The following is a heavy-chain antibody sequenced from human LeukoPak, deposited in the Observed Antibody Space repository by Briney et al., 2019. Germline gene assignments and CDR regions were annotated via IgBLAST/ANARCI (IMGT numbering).Heavy chain of an antibody. D-gene: IGHD3-10*01. J-gene: IGHJ3*02. CDR3: ARFITMVRGVIRFDAFDI. CDR1: GFTVSSNY. V-gene: IGHV3-66*01. Sequence: GGSLRLSCAASGFTVSSNYMSWVRQALGRGLERVSVIYSGGSTYYADSVKGRFTISRDNSKNTLYLQMNSLRAEDTAVYYCARFITMVRGVIRFDAFDIWGQGTMVTVSS. CDR2: IYSGGST.